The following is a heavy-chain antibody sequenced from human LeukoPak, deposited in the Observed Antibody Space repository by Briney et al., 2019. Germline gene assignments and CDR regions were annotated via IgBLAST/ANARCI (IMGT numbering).Heavy chain of an antibody. J-gene: IGHJ4*02. CDR1: GFTFSSYD. D-gene: IGHD5-18*01. CDR3: AKHLSAMASFDY. V-gene: IGHV3-23*01. CDR2: ITASGGST. Sequence: GGSLRLSCAASGFTFSSYDMHWVRQATGKGLEWVSGITASGGSTYYADSVKGRFTISRDNSKNTLHLQMNSLRADDTAVYYCAKHLSAMASFDYWGQGTLVTVSS.